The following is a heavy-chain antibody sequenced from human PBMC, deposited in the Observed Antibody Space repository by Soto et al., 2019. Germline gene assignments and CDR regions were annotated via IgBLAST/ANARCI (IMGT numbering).Heavy chain of an antibody. J-gene: IGHJ2*01. CDR3: AKDGYYGSGSYWYFDL. CDR2: ISWNSGSI. V-gene: IGHV3-9*01. CDR1: GFTFDDYA. D-gene: IGHD3-10*01. Sequence: GGSLRLSCAASGFTFDDYAMHWVRQAPGKGLEWVSGISWNSGSIGYADSVKGRFTISRDNAKNSLYLQMNSLRAEDTALYYCAKDGYYGSGSYWYFDLWGRGTLVTVSS.